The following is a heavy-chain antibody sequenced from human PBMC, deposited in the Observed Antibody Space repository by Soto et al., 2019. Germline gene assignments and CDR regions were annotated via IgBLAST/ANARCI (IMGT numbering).Heavy chain of an antibody. CDR2: ISWNSGSI. CDR3: AREGVSGSYLDY. J-gene: IGHJ4*02. D-gene: IGHD1-26*01. V-gene: IGHV3-9*01. CDR1: GFTFDDYA. Sequence: EVQLVESGGGLVQPGRSLRLSCAASGFTFDDYAMHWVRQAPGKGLEWVSGISWNSGSIGYADSVKGRFTISRDNAKNSLYLQMNSLRAEDTAVYYCAREGVSGSYLDYWGQGTLVTVSS.